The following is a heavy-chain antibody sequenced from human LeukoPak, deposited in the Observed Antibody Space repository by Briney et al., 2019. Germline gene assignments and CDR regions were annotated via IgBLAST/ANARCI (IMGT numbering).Heavy chain of an antibody. Sequence: PGGSLRLSCAASGFTFRNYWMSWVRQAPGTGLEWVANIKQDGSDRNYVTSVRGRFTISRDNVESSLYLQMNSLRAEDTAVYYCVRNLAVAGTCFDSWGRGTLVTVSS. CDR2: IKQDGSDR. CDR3: VRNLAVAGTCFDS. V-gene: IGHV3-7*03. CDR1: GFTFRNYW. D-gene: IGHD6-19*01. J-gene: IGHJ4*02.